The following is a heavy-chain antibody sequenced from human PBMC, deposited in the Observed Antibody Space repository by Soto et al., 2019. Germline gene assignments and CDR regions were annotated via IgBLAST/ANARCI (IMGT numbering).Heavy chain of an antibody. D-gene: IGHD3-10*01. Sequence: PSETLSLTCTVSGGSVSSGSYFWSWIRQPPGKGLEWIGYSSYSGSTNYNPSLKSRVTISVDTPKNQFSLNLTSATAADTAVYYCARVSTSASGSYYTFDYWGQGTLVTVSS. CDR3: ARVSTSASGSYYTFDY. V-gene: IGHV4-61*01. J-gene: IGHJ4*02. CDR2: SSYSGST. CDR1: GGSVSSGSYF.